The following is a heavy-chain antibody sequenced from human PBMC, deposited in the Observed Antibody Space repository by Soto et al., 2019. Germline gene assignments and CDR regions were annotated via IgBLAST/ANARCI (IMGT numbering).Heavy chain of an antibody. V-gene: IGHV4-34*01. Sequence: SETLSLTCAVYGGSFSGYYWSWIRQPPGKGLEWIGEINHSGSTNYNPSLKSRVTISVDTSKNQFSLKLSSVTAADTAVYYCARGRDYYASSGYHLYWGQGTLVTVSS. CDR1: GGSFSGYY. D-gene: IGHD3-22*01. J-gene: IGHJ4*02. CDR3: ARGRDYYASSGYHLY. CDR2: INHSGST.